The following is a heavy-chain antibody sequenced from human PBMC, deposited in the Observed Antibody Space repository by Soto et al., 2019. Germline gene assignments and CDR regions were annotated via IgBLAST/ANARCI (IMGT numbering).Heavy chain of an antibody. CDR1: GFAFSAYA. Sequence: GGSLRLSCAASGFAFSAYAMHWVRQAPGEGLEYVSAITSNGDYTYYASSVEGRFTISRDNSKNTLYLQMGSLRAEDMAVYYCARAKNGGDYDYWGQGTLVTVSS. CDR3: ARAKNGGDYDY. V-gene: IGHV3-64*01. CDR2: ITSNGDYT. J-gene: IGHJ4*02. D-gene: IGHD2-21*01.